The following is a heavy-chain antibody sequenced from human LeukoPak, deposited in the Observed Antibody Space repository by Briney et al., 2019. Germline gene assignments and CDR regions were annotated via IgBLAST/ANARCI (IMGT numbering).Heavy chain of an antibody. D-gene: IGHD5-18*01. V-gene: IGHV1-2*02. J-gene: IGHJ4*02. Sequence: EASVKVSCKASGYTFTGYYMHWVRQAPGQGLEWMGWINPNSGGTNYAQKFQGRVTMTRDTSISTAYMELSRLRSDDTAVYYCARVVRAWIQLYQLDYWGQGTWSPSPQ. CDR2: INPNSGGT. CDR3: ARVVRAWIQLYQLDY. CDR1: GYTFTGYY.